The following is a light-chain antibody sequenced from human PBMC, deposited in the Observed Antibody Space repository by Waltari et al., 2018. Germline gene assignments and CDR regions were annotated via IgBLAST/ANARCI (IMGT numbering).Light chain of an antibody. Sequence: DIQMTQSPSTLSASVGDRVTITCRVSQSISSWLAWYQQKPGKAPKLLIYKASSLESGVPSRFSGSGSGTEFTLTISSLQPDDFATYYCQQYDNYGTFGQGTKVEIK. J-gene: IGKJ1*01. V-gene: IGKV1-5*03. CDR1: QSISSW. CDR2: KAS. CDR3: QQYDNYGT.